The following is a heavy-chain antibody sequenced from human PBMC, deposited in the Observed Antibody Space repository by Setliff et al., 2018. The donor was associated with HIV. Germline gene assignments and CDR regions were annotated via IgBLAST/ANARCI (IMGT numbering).Heavy chain of an antibody. J-gene: IGHJ5*02. D-gene: IGHD6-19*01. CDR2: IYYSGST. CDR3: ARGRGAWFEGSWFDP. V-gene: IGHV4-39*07. CDR1: GGSINDERYY. Sequence: KASETLSLTCSVSGGSINDERYYWSWIRQPPGKGLEWIGSIYYSGSTYYDPSLASRVAISLDRSKNQFSLKLDSVTAADTALYFCARGRGAWFEGSWFDPWGQGILVTVSS.